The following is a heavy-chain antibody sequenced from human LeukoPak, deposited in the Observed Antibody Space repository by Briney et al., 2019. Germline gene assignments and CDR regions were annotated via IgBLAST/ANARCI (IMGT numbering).Heavy chain of an antibody. Sequence: PGRSLRLSCAASGFIFSSYAMSWVRQAPGKGLEWVSAISGSGGSTYYADSVKGRFTISRDNSKNTLYLQMNSLRAEDTAVYYCAKGDCSSTSCYSGYWGQGTLVTVSS. CDR3: AKGDCSSTSCYSGY. CDR1: GFIFSSYA. J-gene: IGHJ4*02. V-gene: IGHV3-23*01. CDR2: ISGSGGST. D-gene: IGHD2-2*02.